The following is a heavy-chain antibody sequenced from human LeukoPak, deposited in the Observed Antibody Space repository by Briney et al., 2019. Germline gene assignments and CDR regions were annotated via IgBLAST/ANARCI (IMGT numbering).Heavy chain of an antibody. D-gene: IGHD5-24*01. V-gene: IGHV4-34*01. CDR3: AKTRAGYIVA. Sequence: SETLSLTCAVSGGSLSGSFWSWIRQPRGKGLEWIGEINHSGYTNYKPSLKSRVTISVDTSKNQLSLNLTSATAADTAFYYCAKTRAGYIVAWGQGSQVTVSS. CDR2: INHSGYT. J-gene: IGHJ5*02. CDR1: GGSLSGSF.